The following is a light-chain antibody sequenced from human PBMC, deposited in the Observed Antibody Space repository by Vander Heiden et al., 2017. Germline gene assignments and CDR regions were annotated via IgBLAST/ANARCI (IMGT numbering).Light chain of an antibody. CDR2: AAS. CDR3: QQSYSTPRT. Sequence: DIQMTQSPSPLSASVGDRVTITCRASQSISSYLNWYQQKPGKAPKLLIYAASSLQSGVPSRFSGSGSGTDFTLTISSLQPEDFATYYCQQSYSTPRTFGQGTKLXIK. J-gene: IGKJ2*01. V-gene: IGKV1-39*01. CDR1: QSISSY.